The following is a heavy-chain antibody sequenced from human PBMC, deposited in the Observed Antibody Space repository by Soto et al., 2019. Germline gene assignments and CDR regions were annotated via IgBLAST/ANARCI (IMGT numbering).Heavy chain of an antibody. CDR2: INAYNGNT. CDR3: ARDGKDIVLMVYAIPQNMDV. J-gene: IGHJ6*02. D-gene: IGHD2-8*01. CDR1: GYTFTSYA. V-gene: IGHV1-18*01. Sequence: ASVKVSCKASGYTFTSYAMHWVRQAPGQRLEWMGWINAYNGNTNYAQKLQGRVTMTTDTSTSTAYMELRSLRSDDTAVYYCARDGKDIVLMVYAIPQNMDVWGQGTTVTVSS.